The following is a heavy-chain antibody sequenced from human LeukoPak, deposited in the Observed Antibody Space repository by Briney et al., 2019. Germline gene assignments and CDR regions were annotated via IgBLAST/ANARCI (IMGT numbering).Heavy chain of an antibody. Sequence: ASVKVSCKASGNSIGNYAVSWVRQAPGQGFEWMGGIIPIFGTADYAQKFQGRVTITADQSTSTTYMALSSLKSEDTATYYCTTRACHAGGCSSSFYYYYGLHFWGQGTTVSVSS. CDR2: IIPIFGTA. J-gene: IGHJ6*02. CDR1: GNSIGNYA. CDR3: TTRACHAGGCSSSFYYYYGLHF. D-gene: IGHD3-16*01. V-gene: IGHV1-69*13.